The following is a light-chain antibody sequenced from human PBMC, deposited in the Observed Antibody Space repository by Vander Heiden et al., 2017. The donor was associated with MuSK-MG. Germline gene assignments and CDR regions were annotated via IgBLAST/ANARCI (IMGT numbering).Light chain of an antibody. CDR2: GNN. Sequence: QSVLTQPPSVSGAPGQRVTIPCTGSSSNIGAGYDVHWYQQIPGTAPKLLIYGNNNRPSGVPERFSGSKSGTSASLAITGLQAEDEASYYCQSYDKSRSGHVIFGGGTKLAVL. CDR3: QSYDKSRSGHVI. V-gene: IGLV1-40*01. CDR1: SSNIGAGYD. J-gene: IGLJ2*01.